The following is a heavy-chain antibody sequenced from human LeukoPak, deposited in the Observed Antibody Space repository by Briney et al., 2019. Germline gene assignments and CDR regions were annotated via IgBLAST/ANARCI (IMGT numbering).Heavy chain of an antibody. CDR2: IYYSGST. J-gene: IGHJ6*02. V-gene: IGHV4-59*01. D-gene: IGHD3-10*01. CDR1: GGSISSYY. CDR3: ARGVPGSYSMWGLLGFMDV. Sequence: SETLSLTCTVSGGSISSYYWSWIRQPPGKGLEWIGYIYYSGSTNYNPSLKSRVTISVDTSKNQFSLKLSSVTAADTAVYYCARGVPGSYSMWGLLGFMDVWGQGTTVTVSS.